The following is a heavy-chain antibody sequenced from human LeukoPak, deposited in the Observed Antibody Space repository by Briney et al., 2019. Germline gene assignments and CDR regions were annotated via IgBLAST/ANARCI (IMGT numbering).Heavy chain of an antibody. CDR1: GYSISSGYY. CDR2: IYHSGGT. J-gene: IGHJ6*03. Sequence: KSSETLSLTCAVSGYSISSGYYWGWIRQPPGKGLEWIGSIYHSGGTYYNPSLKSRVTISVDTSKNQFSLKLSSVTAADTAVYYCARVPRVGDFWSGYNYYYMDVWGKGTTVTVSS. D-gene: IGHD3-3*01. CDR3: ARVPRVGDFWSGYNYYYMDV. V-gene: IGHV4-38-2*01.